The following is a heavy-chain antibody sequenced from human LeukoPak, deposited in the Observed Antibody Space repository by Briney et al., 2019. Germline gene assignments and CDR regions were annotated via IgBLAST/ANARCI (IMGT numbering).Heavy chain of an antibody. CDR1: GGSFSGYY. Sequence: PSETLSLTCAVYGGSFSGYYWSWIRQPPGKGLEWIGYIYYSGSTNYHPSLKSRVTISVDTSKNQFSLKLSSVTAADTAVYYCARVSESPVAGSVSWFDPWGQGTLVTVSS. CDR3: ARVSESPVAGSVSWFDP. V-gene: IGHV4-59*01. CDR2: IYYSGST. D-gene: IGHD6-19*01. J-gene: IGHJ5*02.